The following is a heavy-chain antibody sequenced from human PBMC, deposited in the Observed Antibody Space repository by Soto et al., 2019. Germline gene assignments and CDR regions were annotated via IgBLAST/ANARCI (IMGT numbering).Heavy chain of an antibody. CDR3: ANAVITIFEEPSGY. D-gene: IGHD3-3*01. CDR1: GFTFSSYA. J-gene: IGHJ4*02. V-gene: IGHV3-23*01. Sequence: EVQLLESGGGLVQPGGSLRLSCAASGFTFSSYAMSWVRQAPGKGLEWVSAISGSGGSTYYADSVKGRFTISGDNAKNTLYLQMNSLISEYTAGYYCANAVITIFEEPSGYWGQGTLVTVSS. CDR2: ISGSGGST.